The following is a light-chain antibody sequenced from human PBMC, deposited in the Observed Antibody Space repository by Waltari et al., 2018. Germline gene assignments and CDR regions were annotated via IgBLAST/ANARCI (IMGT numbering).Light chain of an antibody. J-gene: IGKJ2*01. Sequence: ETVMTQSPATLSVSPGERATLPCRASQSVSNNLAWYQQQPGQAPRLLIYDASTRATGLPARFSGSGSGTEFTLTISSLQSEDFAVYYCQQYNNWPPYTFGQGTKLEI. CDR2: DAS. CDR1: QSVSNN. CDR3: QQYNNWPPYT. V-gene: IGKV3-15*01.